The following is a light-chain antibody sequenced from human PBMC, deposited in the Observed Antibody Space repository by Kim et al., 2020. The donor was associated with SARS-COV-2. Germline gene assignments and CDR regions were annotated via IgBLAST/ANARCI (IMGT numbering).Light chain of an antibody. Sequence: AIQLTQSPSSLSASVGDRVTITCRASRGVLNKLGWYQQKPGGAPKLLIYAVHTLQSGVPSRFSGSGFGTYFTLTINNLQPEDFATYYCLQDNGFPWSFGQGTKVDIK. CDR3: LQDNGFPWS. V-gene: IGKV1-6*01. CDR1: RGVLNK. J-gene: IGKJ1*01. CDR2: AVH.